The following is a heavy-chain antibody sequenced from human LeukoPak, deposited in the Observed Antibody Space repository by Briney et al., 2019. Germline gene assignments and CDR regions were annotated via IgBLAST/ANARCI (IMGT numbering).Heavy chain of an antibody. CDR1: GFTFSSYS. Sequence: GGSLRLSCAASGFTFSSYSMNWVRQAPGKGLEWVSAISGSGGSTYYADSVKGRFTISRDNSKNTLYLQMNSLRAEDTAVYYCAKDLRQYSYGDNFDYWGQGTLVTVSS. J-gene: IGHJ4*02. CDR2: ISGSGGST. CDR3: AKDLRQYSYGDNFDY. D-gene: IGHD5-18*01. V-gene: IGHV3-23*01.